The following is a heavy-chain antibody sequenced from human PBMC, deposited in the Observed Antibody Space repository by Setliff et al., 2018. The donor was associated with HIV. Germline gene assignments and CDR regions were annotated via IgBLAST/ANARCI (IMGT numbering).Heavy chain of an antibody. J-gene: IGHJ4*02. V-gene: IGHV3-30*04. Sequence: GGSLRLSCAASGFTFSIYAIHWVRQAPGKGLEWVAVISYDGSDKYYASVQSRLTISIDMSKNHLFLHLKSVAAADTAVYYCASRGPDSAWSFDKWGPGILVTVSS. D-gene: IGHD6-19*01. CDR1: GFTFSIYA. CDR2: ISYDGSDK. CDR3: ASRGPDSAWSFDK.